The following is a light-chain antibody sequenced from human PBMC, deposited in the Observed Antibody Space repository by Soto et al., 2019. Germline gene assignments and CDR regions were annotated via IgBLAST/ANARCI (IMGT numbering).Light chain of an antibody. CDR2: DVS. J-gene: IGLJ1*01. CDR1: TSDVGGYNY. V-gene: IGLV2-14*01. CDR3: SSYISSSTPLRV. Sequence: QSALTQPASVSGSPGQSITISCTGATSDVGGYNYVSWYQQHPGKAPKLMIYDVSNRPSGVSNRFSGSKSGNTASLTISGLQAEDEADYYCSSYISSSTPLRVFGTGTKLTVL.